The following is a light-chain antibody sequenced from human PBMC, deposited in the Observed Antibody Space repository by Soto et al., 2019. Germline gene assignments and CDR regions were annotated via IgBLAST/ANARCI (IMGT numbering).Light chain of an antibody. CDR2: DVS. V-gene: IGLV2-14*01. CDR3: CSYTTSNTRQIV. Sequence: QSALTQPASVSGSPGQSITISCTGTSSDVGGYNYVSWYQQHPGKAPKFMIYDVSNRPSGVSNRFSGSKSGNTASLTISGLHAEDEADYYCCSYTTSNTRQIVFVTGTKLTVL. CDR1: SSDVGGYNY. J-gene: IGLJ1*01.